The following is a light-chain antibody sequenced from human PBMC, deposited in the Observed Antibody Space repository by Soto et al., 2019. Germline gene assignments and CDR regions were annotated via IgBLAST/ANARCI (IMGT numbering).Light chain of an antibody. Sequence: ETVLTQSPGTLSLSPGERATLFCRASQSVSSSYLAWYQQKPGQAPRLLIYGASSRATGIPDRLSGSGSATDFTLTISRLEPEDFAVYYCQQHGSSPPSWTFGQGTKVEIK. CDR1: QSVSSSY. J-gene: IGKJ1*01. V-gene: IGKV3-20*01. CDR2: GAS. CDR3: QQHGSSPPSWT.